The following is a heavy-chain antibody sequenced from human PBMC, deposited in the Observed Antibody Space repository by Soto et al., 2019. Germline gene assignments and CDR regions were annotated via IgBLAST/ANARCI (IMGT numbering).Heavy chain of an antibody. CDR3: ARVGGGYQLLHAFDI. Sequence: EVQVVESGGGLVKPGGSLRLSCAASGFTFSSYSMNWVRQAPGKGLEWVSSISSSSSYIYYADSVKGRFTISSDNAKNSLYLQMNSLRAEDTAVYYCARVGGGYQLLHAFDIWGQGTMVTVSS. V-gene: IGHV3-21*01. D-gene: IGHD2-2*01. J-gene: IGHJ3*02. CDR2: ISSSSSYI. CDR1: GFTFSSYS.